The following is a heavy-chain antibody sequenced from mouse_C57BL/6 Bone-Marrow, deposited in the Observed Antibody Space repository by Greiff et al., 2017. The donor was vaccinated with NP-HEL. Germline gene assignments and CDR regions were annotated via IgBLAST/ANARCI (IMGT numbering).Heavy chain of an antibody. V-gene: IGHV2-2*01. CDR1: GFSLTSYG. CDR3: ARKLLRSYAMDY. Sequence: VQRVESGPGLVQPSQSLSITCTVSGFSLTSYGVHWVRQSPGKGLEWLGVIWSGGSTDYNAAFISRLSISKDNSKSQVFFKINSLQADDTAIYYCARKLLRSYAMDYWGQGTSVTVSS. J-gene: IGHJ4*01. D-gene: IGHD1-1*01. CDR2: IWSGGST.